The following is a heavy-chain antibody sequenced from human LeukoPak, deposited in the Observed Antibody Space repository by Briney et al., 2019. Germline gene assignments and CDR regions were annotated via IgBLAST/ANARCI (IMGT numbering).Heavy chain of an antibody. CDR3: ARVVWLGELAYYFDY. J-gene: IGHJ4*02. D-gene: IGHD3-10*01. CDR2: IYYSGST. Sequence: SETLSLTCTVSGGSISSGDYYWSWIRQPPRKGLEWIGYIYYSGSTYYNPSLKSRVTISVDTSKNQFSLKLSSVTAADTAVYYCARVVWLGELAYYFDYWGQGTLVTVSS. CDR1: GGSISSGDYY. V-gene: IGHV4-30-4*01.